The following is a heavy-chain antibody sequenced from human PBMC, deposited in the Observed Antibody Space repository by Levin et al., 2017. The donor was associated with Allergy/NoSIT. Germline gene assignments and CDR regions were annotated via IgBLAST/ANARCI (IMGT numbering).Heavy chain of an antibody. V-gene: IGHV3-7*01. Sequence: ETLSLTCAASGFTFSAYWMTWLRQTPGKGLEWLAHIRPDGTDKYYLDSVKGRFTISRDNAKNSLYLQMNSLSDEDTAVYYCGRFGLVEANRGVGYWGRGTLVTVSS. CDR1: GFTFSAYW. CDR3: GRFGLVEANRGVGY. CDR2: IRPDGTDK. J-gene: IGHJ4*02. D-gene: IGHD3/OR15-3a*01.